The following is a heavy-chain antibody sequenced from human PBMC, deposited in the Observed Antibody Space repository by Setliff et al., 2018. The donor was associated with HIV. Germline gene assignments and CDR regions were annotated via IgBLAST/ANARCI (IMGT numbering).Heavy chain of an antibody. D-gene: IGHD6-19*01. CDR3: ARDGQRGQAGGWLADPDAFDI. CDR1: GYTFSDYY. CDR2: VDPEDGET. Sequence: ASVKVSCKASGYTFSDYYMHWVQQAPGKGLEWMGRVDPEDGETKYAEKFQGRVTITADESTSTAYMELSSLRSEDTAVYYCARDGQRGQAGGWLADPDAFDIWGQGTMVTVSS. V-gene: IGHV1-69-2*01. J-gene: IGHJ3*02.